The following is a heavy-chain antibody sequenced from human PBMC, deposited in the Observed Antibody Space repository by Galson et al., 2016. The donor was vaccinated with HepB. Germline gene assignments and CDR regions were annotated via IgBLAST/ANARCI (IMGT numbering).Heavy chain of an antibody. CDR2: INPKNGAT. D-gene: IGHD5-12*01. V-gene: IGHV1-2*02. J-gene: IGHJ4*02. Sequence: SVKVSCKASGYSFTTYFIYWARQAPGQGLEWMGWINPKNGATRYAQKFEDRVTMSRDTSTATVYMELTSVTSDDTAVFYCVREAHGYSGFWGQGTLVTVSS. CDR3: VREAHGYSGF. CDR1: GYSFTTYF.